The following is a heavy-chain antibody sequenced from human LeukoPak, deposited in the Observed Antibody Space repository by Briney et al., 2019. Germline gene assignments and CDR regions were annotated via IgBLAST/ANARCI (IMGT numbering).Heavy chain of an antibody. CDR1: GFTFSSYG. CDR3: ARSNPHALDY. Sequence: GGSLRLSCAAAGFTFSSYGMHWVSQAPGKGLEWVAVIWYDGSNKYYADSVKGRFTISRDNSKNTLYLQMNSLRAEDTAVYYCARSNPHALDYWGQGTLVTVSS. V-gene: IGHV3-33*01. CDR2: IWYDGSNK. J-gene: IGHJ4*02.